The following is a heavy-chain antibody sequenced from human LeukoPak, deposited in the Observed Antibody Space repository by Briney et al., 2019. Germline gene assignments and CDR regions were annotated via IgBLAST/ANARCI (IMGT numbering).Heavy chain of an antibody. J-gene: IGHJ5*02. CDR2: ISGSGGST. CDR3: AKGPTKGYCSSTSCYIVEWFDP. Sequence: GGSLRLSCAASGFTFSSYAMSWVRQAPGKGLEWVSAISGSGGSTYYADSVKGRFTISRDNSKNTLYLQMNSLRAEDTAVYYCAKGPTKGYCSSTSCYIVEWFDPWGQGTLVTVSS. CDR1: GFTFSSYA. V-gene: IGHV3-23*01. D-gene: IGHD2-2*02.